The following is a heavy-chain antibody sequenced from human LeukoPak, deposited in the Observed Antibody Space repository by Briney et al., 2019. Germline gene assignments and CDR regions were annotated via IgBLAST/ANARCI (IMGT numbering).Heavy chain of an antibody. J-gene: IGHJ4*02. V-gene: IGHV4-31*03. CDR2: IYYSGST. D-gene: IGHD6-13*01. Sequence: PSETLSLTCTVSGGSVSSGSYYWSWTRQHPGKGLEWIGYIYYSGSTYYNPSLKSRVTISVDTSKNQFSLKLSSVTAADTAVYYCARDRGYSSSWYIDYWGQGTLVTVSS. CDR1: GGSVSSGSYY. CDR3: ARDRGYSSSWYIDY.